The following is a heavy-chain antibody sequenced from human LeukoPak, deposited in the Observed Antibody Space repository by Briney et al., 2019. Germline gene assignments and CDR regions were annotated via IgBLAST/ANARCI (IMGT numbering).Heavy chain of an antibody. CDR2: ISGSGGST. Sequence: GGSLRLSCAASGFTFSSYAMSWVRQAPGKGLEWVSAISGSGGSTYYADSVKGRFTISRDNSKNTLYLQMNSLRAEDTAVYYCAKDQSRGRAVAASVDPWGQGTLVTVSS. J-gene: IGHJ5*02. D-gene: IGHD6-19*01. CDR1: GFTFSSYA. CDR3: AKDQSRGRAVAASVDP. V-gene: IGHV3-23*01.